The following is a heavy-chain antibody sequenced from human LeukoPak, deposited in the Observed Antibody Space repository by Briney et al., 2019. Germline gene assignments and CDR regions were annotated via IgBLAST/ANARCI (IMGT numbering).Heavy chain of an antibody. J-gene: IGHJ4*02. CDR1: GGSISSYY. Sequence: SETLSLTCTVSGGSISSYYWSWIRQPPGKGLEWIGEINHSGSTNYNPSLKSRVTISVDTSKNQFSLKMSSVTAADTAVYYCAVGNSGWLLDYWGQGTRITVSS. CDR2: INHSGST. D-gene: IGHD6-19*01. V-gene: IGHV4-34*01. CDR3: AVGNSGWLLDY.